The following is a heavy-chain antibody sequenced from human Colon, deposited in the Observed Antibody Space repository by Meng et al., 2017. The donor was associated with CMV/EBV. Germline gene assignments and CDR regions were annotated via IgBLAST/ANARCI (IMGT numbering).Heavy chain of an antibody. V-gene: IGHV3-7*04. D-gene: IGHD4-11*01. CDR3: ARGQLWLDS. Sequence: GGSLRLSCVVSSMTFSSYWMTWVRQAPGKGLEWVANIKQDGSEISYADSVKGRFTISRDNAKNSLYLEMNNLRAEDTAVYYCARGQLWLDSWGQGTLVTVSS. J-gene: IGHJ5*01. CDR1: SMTFSSYW. CDR2: IKQDGSEI.